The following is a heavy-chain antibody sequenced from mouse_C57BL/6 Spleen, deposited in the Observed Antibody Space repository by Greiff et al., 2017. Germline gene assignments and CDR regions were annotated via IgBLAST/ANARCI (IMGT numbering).Heavy chain of an antibody. V-gene: IGHV1-52*01. CDR2: IDPSDSET. J-gene: IGHJ3*01. CDR1: GYTFTSYW. D-gene: IGHD3-2*02. CDR3: ASAQATAGFAY. Sequence: QVQLKQPGAELVRPGSSVKLSCKASGYTFTSYWMHWVKQRPIQGLEWIGNIDPSDSETHYNQKFKDKATLTVDKSSSTAYMQLSSLTSEDSAVYYCASAQATAGFAYWGQGTLVTVSA.